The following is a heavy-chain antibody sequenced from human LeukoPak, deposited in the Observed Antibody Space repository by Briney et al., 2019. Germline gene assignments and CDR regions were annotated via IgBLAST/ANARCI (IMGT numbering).Heavy chain of an antibody. V-gene: IGHV4-59*01. CDR1: GDSTTTYY. D-gene: IGHD3-22*01. CDR3: ASGKYYYDDSASLNRASRTALDM. J-gene: IGHJ3*02. CDR2: VYKNGHI. Sequence: SETLSLTCSVSGDSTTTYYWSWIRQSPGKGLEWLGYVYKNGHIDYNPSLRSRVTVSLDRSKTQVSLRLRSVTAADTAVYFCASGKYYYDDSASLNRASRTALDMWAQGTMVIVSS.